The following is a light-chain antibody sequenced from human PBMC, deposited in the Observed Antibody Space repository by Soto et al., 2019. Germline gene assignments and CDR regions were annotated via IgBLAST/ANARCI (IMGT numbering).Light chain of an antibody. V-gene: IGKV1-39*01. CDR1: QSISSN. J-gene: IGKJ3*01. CDR2: AAS. Sequence: DIQMTHSPSSLSAAVGDRVTITCRASQSISSNLNWYQQKAGKAPKLLIYAASSLQSGVPSRFSGSGSGTDFTLTISSLQPEDIATYYCQQSYSTPLFTFGPGTKVDI. CDR3: QQSYSTPLFT.